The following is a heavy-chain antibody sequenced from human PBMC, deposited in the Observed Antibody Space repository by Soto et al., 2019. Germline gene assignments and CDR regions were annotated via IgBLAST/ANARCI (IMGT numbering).Heavy chain of an antibody. CDR2: IIPILGIA. Sequence: QVQLVQSGAEVKKPGSSVKVSCKASGGTFSSYTISRVRQAPGQGLEWMGRIIPILGIANYAQKFQGRVTITADKSTSTAYMELSSLRSEDTAVYYCASDGGTMVRGYGYWGQGTLVTVSS. J-gene: IGHJ4*02. D-gene: IGHD3-10*01. CDR1: GGTFSSYT. V-gene: IGHV1-69*02. CDR3: ASDGGTMVRGYGY.